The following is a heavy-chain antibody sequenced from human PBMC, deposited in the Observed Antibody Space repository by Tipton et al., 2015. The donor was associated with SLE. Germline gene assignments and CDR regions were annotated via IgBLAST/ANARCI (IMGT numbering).Heavy chain of an antibody. V-gene: IGHV4-34*01. CDR1: GGSFSGYY. J-gene: IGHJ2*01. CDR3: ARARVNTVDSGSLYFDL. CDR2: INHSGST. Sequence: TLSLTCAVYGGSFSGYYWNWIRQPPGKGLEWIGEINHSGSTNYYPSLKSRVTMSVDPSKNQFSLKLSSVTAADTAVYYCARARVNTVDSGSLYFDLWGRGTLVTVSS. D-gene: IGHD1-26*01.